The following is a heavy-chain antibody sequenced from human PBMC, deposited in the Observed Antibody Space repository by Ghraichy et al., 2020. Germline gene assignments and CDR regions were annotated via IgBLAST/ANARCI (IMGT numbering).Heavy chain of an antibody. Sequence: GESLNISCAASGFTFSSYAMSWVRQAPGKGLEWVSAISGSGGSTYYADSVKGRFTISRDNSKNTLYLQMNSLRAEDTAVYYCAKDRIVVTTVTTSVVFDYWGQGTLVTVSS. CDR3: AKDRIVVTTVTTSVVFDY. CDR2: ISGSGGST. J-gene: IGHJ4*02. V-gene: IGHV3-23*01. D-gene: IGHD4-17*01. CDR1: GFTFSSYA.